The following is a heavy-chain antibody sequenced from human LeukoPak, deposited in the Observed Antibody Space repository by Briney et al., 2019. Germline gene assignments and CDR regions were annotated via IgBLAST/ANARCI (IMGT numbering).Heavy chain of an antibody. Sequence: PSETLSLTCTVSGGSISSYYWSWIRQPPGKGLEWIGCIYYSGSTNYNPSLKSRVTISVDTSKNQFSLKLSSMTAADTAVYYCARHLGMTTVTPFDYWGQGTLVTVSS. V-gene: IGHV4-59*08. D-gene: IGHD4-17*01. CDR2: IYYSGST. J-gene: IGHJ4*02. CDR1: GGSISSYY. CDR3: ARHLGMTTVTPFDY.